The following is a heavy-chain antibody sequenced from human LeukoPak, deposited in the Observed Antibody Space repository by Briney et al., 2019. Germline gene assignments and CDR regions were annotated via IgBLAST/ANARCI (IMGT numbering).Heavy chain of an antibody. D-gene: IGHD2-21*02. CDR1: GFTFSSYG. CDR2: ISYDGSNK. CDR3: AKDGGGLLHD. J-gene: IGHJ4*02. Sequence: PGRSLRLSCAASGFTFSSYGMHWVRQAPGKGLEWVAVISYDGSNKYYADSVKGRFTISRDNSKNTLYLQMNSLRAEDTAVYYCAKDGGGLLHDWGQGTLVTVSS. V-gene: IGHV3-30*18.